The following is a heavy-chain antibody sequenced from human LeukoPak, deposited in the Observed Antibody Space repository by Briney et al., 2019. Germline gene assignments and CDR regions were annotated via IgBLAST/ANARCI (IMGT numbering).Heavy chain of an antibody. CDR2: ISSSSSYI. D-gene: IGHD2-2*01. CDR1: GFTFNSYS. V-gene: IGHV3-21*01. J-gene: IGHJ4*02. Sequence: GGSLTLSCAAPGFTFNSYSMNWVRQAPGKGLKWVSSISSSSSYIYYADSVKGRFTISRDNAKNSLYLQMNSLRAEDTAVYYCARASPSSTSCYAVWGQGALVTVSS. CDR3: ARASPSSTSCYAV.